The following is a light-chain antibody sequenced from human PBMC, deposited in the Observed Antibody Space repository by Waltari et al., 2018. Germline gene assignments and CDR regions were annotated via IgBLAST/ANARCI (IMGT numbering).Light chain of an antibody. CDR2: GAS. CDR3: QQYSNWYS. V-gene: IGKV3-15*01. CDR1: QSVSGS. J-gene: IGKJ2*03. Sequence: EIVLTQSPATLSLSPGERATLSCRASQSVSGSLAWYQQKPGQAPRLLIYGASSMATGIPDRFSGSGSGTDFTLTISSLEPEDFAVYYCQQYSNWYSFGQGTKVEIK.